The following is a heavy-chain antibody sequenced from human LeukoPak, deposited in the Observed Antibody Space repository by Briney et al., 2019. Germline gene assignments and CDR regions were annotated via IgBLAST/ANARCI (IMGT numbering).Heavy chain of an antibody. CDR2: IYYSGST. CDR1: GGSISSSSYY. D-gene: IGHD6-19*01. J-gene: IGHJ4*02. CDR3: ARSIRYSSGWRFDY. V-gene: IGHV4-39*01. Sequence: SETLSLTCTVSGGSISSSSYYWGWIRQPPGKGLEWIGSIYYSGSTYYNPSLKSRVTISVDTSKNQFSLKLRSVTAADTAVYYCARSIRYSSGWRFDYWGQGTLVTVSS.